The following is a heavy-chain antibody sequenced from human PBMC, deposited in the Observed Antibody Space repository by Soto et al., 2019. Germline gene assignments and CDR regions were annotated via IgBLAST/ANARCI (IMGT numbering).Heavy chain of an antibody. V-gene: IGHV4-34*01. D-gene: IGHD7-27*01. Sequence: QVQLQQWGAGLLKPSETLSLTCAVYGGSFSGYYWSWIRQPPGKGLEWIGEINHSGSTNYNPSLKRRVTISVDTSKNQFSLKLSSVTAADTAVYYCARGPSGYFDYWGQGTLVTVSS. CDR2: INHSGST. CDR3: ARGPSGYFDY. CDR1: GGSFSGYY. J-gene: IGHJ4*02.